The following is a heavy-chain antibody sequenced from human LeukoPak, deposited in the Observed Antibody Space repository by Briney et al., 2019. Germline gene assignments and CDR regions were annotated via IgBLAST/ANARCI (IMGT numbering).Heavy chain of an antibody. V-gene: IGHV4-34*01. J-gene: IGHJ4*02. CDR2: INHSGST. CDR1: GGSFSGYY. D-gene: IGHD3-3*01. CDR3: ARSSYDFWSGYYPFRAQYYFDY. Sequence: SETLSLTCAVYGGSFSGYYWSWIRQPPGKGLEWLGEINHSGSTNYNPSLKSRVTISVDTSKNQFSLRLSSVTAADTAVYYCARSSYDFWSGYYPFRAQYYFDYWGQGTLVTVSS.